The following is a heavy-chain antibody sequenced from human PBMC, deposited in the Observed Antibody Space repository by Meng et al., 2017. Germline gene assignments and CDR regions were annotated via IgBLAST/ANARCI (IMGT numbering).Heavy chain of an antibody. CDR2: IIPIFGTA. D-gene: IGHD2-8*01. Sequence: QVQLVPLGSEGKKAGSSVKVSCKASGGTFSSYAISWVRQAPGQGLEWMGGIIPIFGTANYAQKFQGRVTITADESTSTAYMDLSSLRSEDTAVYYCASPYCTNGVCSPEYWGQGTLVTVSS. J-gene: IGHJ4*02. CDR1: GGTFSSYA. CDR3: ASPYCTNGVCSPEY. V-gene: IGHV1-69*01.